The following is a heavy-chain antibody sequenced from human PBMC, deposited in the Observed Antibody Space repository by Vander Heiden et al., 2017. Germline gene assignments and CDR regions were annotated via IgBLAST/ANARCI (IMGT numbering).Heavy chain of an antibody. CDR3: ARGRIAAAGVYYFDC. CDR1: GFTFSSYP. J-gene: IGHJ4*02. CDR2: IWYDGSNI. V-gene: IGHV3-33*01. D-gene: IGHD6-13*01. Sequence: QVQLEESGGGVVQPGRSLRLSCVVSGFTFSSYPMHWVRQAPGKGLEWVAVIWYDGSNIYYADSVKGRFTISRDDSKNTVNLEMNSLRAEDTAVYYCARGRIAAAGVYYFDCWGQGALVTVSS.